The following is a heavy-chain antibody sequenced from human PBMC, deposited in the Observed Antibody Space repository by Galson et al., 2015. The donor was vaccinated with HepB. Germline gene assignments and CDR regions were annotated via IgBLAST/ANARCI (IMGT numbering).Heavy chain of an antibody. D-gene: IGHD2-21*02. CDR3: ARTQRFNGVVTADAFDI. CDR1: GYTFTSYG. V-gene: IGHV1-18*01. J-gene: IGHJ3*02. Sequence: SVKVSCKASGYTFTSYGISWVRQAPGQGLEWMGWISAYNGNTNYAQKLQGRVTMTTDTSTSTAYMELRSLRSDDTAVYYCARTQRFNGVVTADAFDIWGQGTMVTVSS. CDR2: ISAYNGNT.